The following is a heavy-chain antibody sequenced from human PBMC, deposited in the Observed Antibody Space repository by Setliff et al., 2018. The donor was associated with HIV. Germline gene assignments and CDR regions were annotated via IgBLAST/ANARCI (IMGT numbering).Heavy chain of an antibody. J-gene: IGHJ4*02. Sequence: PSETLSLTCTVSGGSISSSSHYWGWIRQPPGKGLEWIGNIYYSGSTYYNPSLKSRVIIFLDTSKNQFSLKLSSVTAADTAVYYCARQGQLGSEWGQGTLVTVSS. CDR2: IYYSGST. CDR3: ARQGQLGSE. CDR1: GGSISSSSHY. V-gene: IGHV4-39*01. D-gene: IGHD1-1*01.